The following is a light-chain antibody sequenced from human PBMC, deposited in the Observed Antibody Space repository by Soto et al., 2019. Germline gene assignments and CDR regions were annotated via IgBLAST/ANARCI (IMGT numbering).Light chain of an antibody. V-gene: IGKV2D-29*01. CDR2: EVS. J-gene: IGKJ4*01. Sequence: DFVMTQTPLSLSVTPGQPASISCKSSQSLLLSDGKTYLYWYLQKPGQPPQLLIHEVSIRLAGVPDRFSGNGSGTDFSLNISRVAAEDVGVYYWLQSFHLPHTFGGGTKVDIK. CDR3: LQSFHLPHT. CDR1: QSLLLSDGKTY.